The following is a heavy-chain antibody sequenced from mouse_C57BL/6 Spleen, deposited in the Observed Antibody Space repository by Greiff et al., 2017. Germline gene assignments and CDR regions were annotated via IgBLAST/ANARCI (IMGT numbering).Heavy chain of an antibody. Sequence: VQLQQSGAELVKPGASVKISCKASGYAFSSYWMNWVKQRPGKGLEWIGQIYPGDGDTNYNGKFKGKATLTADKSSSTAYMQLSSLTSEDSAVYFCARNSGENYGSSYVYFDYWGQGTTLTVSS. CDR2: IYPGDGDT. CDR3: ARNSGENYGSSYVYFDY. CDR1: GYAFSSYW. J-gene: IGHJ2*01. V-gene: IGHV1-80*01. D-gene: IGHD1-1*01.